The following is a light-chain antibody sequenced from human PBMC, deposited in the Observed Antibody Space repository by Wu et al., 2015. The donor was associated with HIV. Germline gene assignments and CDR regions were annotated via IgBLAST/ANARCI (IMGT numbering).Light chain of an antibody. CDR3: LQDYNYPRS. J-gene: IGKJ2*03. CDR2: GAS. Sequence: EIVMTQSPATLSVSPGERATLSCRASQSVSSNLAWYQQKPGQAPRLLIYGASTRATGIPARFSGSGSGTEFTLTISSLQPEDFATYYCLQDYNYPRSFGQGTKLEIK. V-gene: IGKV3-15*01. CDR1: QSVSSN.